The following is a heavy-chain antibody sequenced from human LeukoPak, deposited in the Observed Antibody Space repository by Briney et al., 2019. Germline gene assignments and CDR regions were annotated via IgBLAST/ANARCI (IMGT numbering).Heavy chain of an antibody. D-gene: IGHD4-17*01. CDR1: GYSISSGYY. J-gene: IGHJ4*02. V-gene: IGHV4-38-2*01. CDR2: IYHSGST. Sequence: PSETLSLTCAVSGYSISSGYYWGWIRQPPGKGLEWIGSIYHSGSTYYNPSLKSRVTISVDTSENQFSLKLSSVTAADTAVYYCARKLYGDYRFDYWGQGTLVTVSS. CDR3: ARKLYGDYRFDY.